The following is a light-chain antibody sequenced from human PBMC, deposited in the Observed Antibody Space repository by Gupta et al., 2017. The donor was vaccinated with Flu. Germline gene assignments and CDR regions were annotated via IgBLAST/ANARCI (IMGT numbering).Light chain of an antibody. CDR1: QGINHW. CDR3: QQANTFPYN. CDR2: AAS. V-gene: IGKV1-12*01. Sequence: DIQLTQSPSSLSASVGDGVNITCRASQGINHWLAWYQQKPGKAPKLLIYAASTLQTGVPSRFSGAGSVADFTLTISSRLPEDFGTYYCQQANTFPYNFGQGTKLEIK. J-gene: IGKJ2*01.